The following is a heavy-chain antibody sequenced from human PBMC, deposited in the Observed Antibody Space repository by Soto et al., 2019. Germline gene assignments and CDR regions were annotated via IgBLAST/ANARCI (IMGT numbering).Heavy chain of an antibody. J-gene: IGHJ4*02. D-gene: IGHD5-18*01. CDR3: ARVLIAGVTTD. Sequence: QVQLQQWGAGLLKPSETLSLTCAVYGGSFSGYYWSWIRQPPGKGLEWIGESNQVGNTNYNPSLKSRVTMSVDPSKNQFSLRLSSVTAADTAVYYCARVLIAGVTTDWGQGTLVLVSS. CDR2: SNQVGNT. CDR1: GGSFSGYY. V-gene: IGHV4-34*01.